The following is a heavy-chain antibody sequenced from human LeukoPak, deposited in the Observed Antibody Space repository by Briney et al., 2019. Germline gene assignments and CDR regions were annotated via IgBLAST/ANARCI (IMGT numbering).Heavy chain of an antibody. CDR2: INWNGRIT. CDR1: GFTFEDYA. V-gene: IGHV3-20*04. Sequence: GESLRLSCAASGFTFEDYAMNWVRQVPGGGLEWVSGINWNGRITEYADSVKDRFTISRQNTKNSLYLYMNNLGGEDTALYFCARGSVQLWLRDTYYYMDVWGKGTTVIVSS. CDR3: ARGSVQLWLRDTYYYMDV. D-gene: IGHD5-18*01. J-gene: IGHJ6*03.